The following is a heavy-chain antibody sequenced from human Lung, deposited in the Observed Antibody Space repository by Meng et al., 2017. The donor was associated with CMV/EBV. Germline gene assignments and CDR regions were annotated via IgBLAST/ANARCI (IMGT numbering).Heavy chain of an antibody. CDR1: GGSVSGYY. CDR2: INHSGST. J-gene: IGHJ4*02. V-gene: IGHV4-34*01. D-gene: IGHD3-10*01. Sequence: YGGSVSGYYWSWIRQPPGKGLEWIGEINHSGSTNYNPSLKSRVTISVDTSKNQFSLKLSSVTAADTAVYYCARGRRGYYGSIGGADYWGQGTLVTVSS. CDR3: ARGRRGYYGSIGGADY.